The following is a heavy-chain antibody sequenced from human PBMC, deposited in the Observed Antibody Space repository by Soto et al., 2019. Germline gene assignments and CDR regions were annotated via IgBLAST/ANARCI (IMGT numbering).Heavy chain of an antibody. CDR1: GYTFTTYW. CDR2: IDPSDSYT. Sequence: GESLKISCKASGYTFTTYWIDWVRQMPGKGLEWMGRIDPSDSYTNYSPSFQGHVTISADKSISTAYLQWSSLKASDTAMYYCASSPRGYCSSTSCRELGNYYGMDVWGQGTTVTVSS. D-gene: IGHD2-2*01. V-gene: IGHV5-10-1*01. CDR3: ASSPRGYCSSTSCRELGNYYGMDV. J-gene: IGHJ6*02.